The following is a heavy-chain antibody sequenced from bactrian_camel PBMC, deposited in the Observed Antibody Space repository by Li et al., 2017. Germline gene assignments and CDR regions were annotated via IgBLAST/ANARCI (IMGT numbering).Heavy chain of an antibody. CDR2: IQDDGAK. CDR3: AVDGPVAFCSDYPSDFRG. V-gene: IGHV3S55*01. D-gene: IGHD2*01. J-gene: IGHJ4*01. CDR1: GYTRRSGC. Sequence: QVQLVESGGGSVQAGGSLSLSCATRGYTRRSGCLAWFRQVPGKEREMVAQIQDDGAKHYVSTAEGRFTISKDAAKDTLDLRMTSLKPEDSGMYYCAVDGPVAFCSDYPSDFRGWGQGTQVTVS.